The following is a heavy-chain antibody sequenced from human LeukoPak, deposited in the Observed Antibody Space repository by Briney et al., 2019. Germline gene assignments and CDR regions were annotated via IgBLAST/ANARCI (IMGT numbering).Heavy chain of an antibody. Sequence: PGGSLRLSCAASGFTLSAEYMSWVRQAPGRGLEWVSVIYSGGGTYYANSVKGRFTISRDTTKNTLFLQLSSLRAGDTAMYHCARGGPAYGGNHNWFDPWGQGTLVTVSS. D-gene: IGHD4-23*01. V-gene: IGHV3-53*01. J-gene: IGHJ5*02. CDR1: GFTLSAEY. CDR2: IYSGGGT. CDR3: ARGGPAYGGNHNWFDP.